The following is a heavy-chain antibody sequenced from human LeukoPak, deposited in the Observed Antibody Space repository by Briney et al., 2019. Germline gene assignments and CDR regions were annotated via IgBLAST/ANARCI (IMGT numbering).Heavy chain of an antibody. CDR3: AKPRDYFDY. V-gene: IGHV3-23*01. J-gene: IGHJ4*02. CDR1: GFTFSTYA. Sequence: PGGTLRLSCAASGFTFSTYAMSWVRQAPGKGLEWVSAISGSGGSTYYADSVRGRFTISRDNSKNTLYLQMNGLRAEDTAVYYCAKPRDYFDYWGQGTLVTVSS. CDR2: ISGSGGST.